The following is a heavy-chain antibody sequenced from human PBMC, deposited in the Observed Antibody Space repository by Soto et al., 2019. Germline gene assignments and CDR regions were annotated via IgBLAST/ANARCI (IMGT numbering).Heavy chain of an antibody. J-gene: IGHJ6*02. Sequence: EVQLVESGGGLVQPGGSLRLSCAASGFTFSSYSMSWVRQAPGKGLEWVSYISSSSRTIYYADSVKGRFTISRDNAKNSLYLQMNSLRAEDTTVYYCARRLPGSYGMDVWGQGTTVTVSS. CDR3: ARRLPGSYGMDV. V-gene: IGHV3-48*01. D-gene: IGHD1-1*01. CDR2: ISSSSRTI. CDR1: GFTFSSYS.